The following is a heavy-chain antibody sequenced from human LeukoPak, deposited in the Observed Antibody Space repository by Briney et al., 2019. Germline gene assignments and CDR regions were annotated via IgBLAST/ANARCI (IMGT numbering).Heavy chain of an antibody. Sequence: ASVKVSCKASGYTFTGYYMHWVRQAPGQGLEWMGWINPNSGGTNYAQKFQGWVTMTRDTSITTVYMELTSLKSDDTAVYFCARDRGGSGSLLLRYFDYWGQGTLVTVSS. CDR1: GYTFTGYY. CDR3: ARDRGGSGSLLLRYFDY. D-gene: IGHD3-10*01. CDR2: INPNSGGT. V-gene: IGHV1-2*04. J-gene: IGHJ4*02.